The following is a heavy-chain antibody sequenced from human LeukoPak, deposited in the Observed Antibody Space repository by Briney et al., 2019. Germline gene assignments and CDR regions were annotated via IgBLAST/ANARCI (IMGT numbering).Heavy chain of an antibody. CDR1: GFTFSSYW. CDR3: ATSTLILRLIFDY. Sequence: GGSLRLSCAASGFTFSSYWMSWVRQAPGKGLEWISYISNPSSTRYYADSVKGRFIISRDNSKNTLYLQMNSLRAEDTAVYYCATSTLILRLIFDYWGQGTLVTVSS. CDR2: ISNPSSTR. J-gene: IGHJ4*02. D-gene: IGHD4-17*01. V-gene: IGHV3-23*01.